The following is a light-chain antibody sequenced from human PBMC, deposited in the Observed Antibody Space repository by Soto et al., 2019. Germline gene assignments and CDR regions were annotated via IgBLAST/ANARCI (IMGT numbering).Light chain of an antibody. J-gene: IGKJ1*01. V-gene: IGKV3-15*01. CDR1: QSVSSN. CDR2: GAS. Sequence: EIWMTQYPATLSVSPGERATLSCGASQSVSSNLAWYQQKPGQAPRLLIYGASTRATGIPARFSGSGYGTELTITISSMQSEDFEVYYCQQYNNWPGTFGQGTKVDIK. CDR3: QQYNNWPGT.